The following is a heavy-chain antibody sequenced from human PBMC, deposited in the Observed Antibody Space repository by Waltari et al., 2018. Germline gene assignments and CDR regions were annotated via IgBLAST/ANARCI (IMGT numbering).Heavy chain of an antibody. D-gene: IGHD6-19*01. V-gene: IGHV1-69*11. Sequence: QVQLVQSGAEVKKPGSSVKVSCKASGGTFSSYAISWVRQAPGQGLEGMGGNIPILGRANYEQKFQGRVTITADESTSTAYMELSSLRSEDTAVYYCARDGAVAGTGDRRGDDYWGQGTLVTVSS. CDR3: ARDGAVAGTGDRRGDDY. CDR1: GGTFSSYA. CDR2: NIPILGRA. J-gene: IGHJ4*02.